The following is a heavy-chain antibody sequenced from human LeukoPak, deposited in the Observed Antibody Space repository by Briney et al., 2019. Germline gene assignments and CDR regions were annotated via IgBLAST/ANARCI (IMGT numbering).Heavy chain of an antibody. D-gene: IGHD5-12*01. CDR3: ARGFIRGVRGYSGYDDGGLYYYYMDV. V-gene: IGHV1-69*13. CDR2: IIPIFGTA. CDR1: GGTFSSYA. J-gene: IGHJ6*03. Sequence: GASVKVSCKASGGTFSSYAISWVRQAPGQGLEWMGGIIPIFGTANYVQKFQGRVTITADESTSTAYMELSSLRSEDTAVYYCARGFIRGVRGYSGYDDGGLYYYYMDVWGKGTTVTISS.